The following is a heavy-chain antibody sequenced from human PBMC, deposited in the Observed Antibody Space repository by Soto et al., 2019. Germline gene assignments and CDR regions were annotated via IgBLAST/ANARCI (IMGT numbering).Heavy chain of an antibody. D-gene: IGHD2-2*01. J-gene: IGHJ4*02. V-gene: IGHV1-24*01. CDR2: FDPEDGET. CDR1: GYTLTELS. Sequence: ASVKVSCKVSGYTLTELSMHWVRQAPGKGLEWMGGFDPEDGETIYAQKFQGRVTMTEDTSTDTAYMELSSLRSEDTAVYYCAIYQLLSPSFDYWGQGTLVTVSS. CDR3: AIYQLLSPSFDY.